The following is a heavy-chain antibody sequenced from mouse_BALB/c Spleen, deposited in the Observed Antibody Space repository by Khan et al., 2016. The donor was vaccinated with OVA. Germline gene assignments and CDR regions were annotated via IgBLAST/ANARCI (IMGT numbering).Heavy chain of an antibody. CDR3: ARRGYDYGRGALFAY. CDR2: IWSAGST. V-gene: IGHV2-2*02. CDR1: GFSLTDYS. Sequence: QVQLKQSGPGLVQPSQSLSITCTVSGFSLTDYSVHWVRQSPGKGLEWLGVIWSAGSTDYNAAFISRLTISKDNSRSQVFFKMNSLQPNDTAIYYCARRGYDYGRGALFAYWGQGTLVTVAA. J-gene: IGHJ3*01. D-gene: IGHD2-4*01.